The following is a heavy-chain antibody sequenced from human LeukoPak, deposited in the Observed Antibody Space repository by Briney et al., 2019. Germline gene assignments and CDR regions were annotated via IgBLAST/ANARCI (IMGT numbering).Heavy chain of an antibody. CDR2: IYYSGST. Sequence: SETLSLTCSVSGDSISTSSYYWGWIRQPPGKGLEWIGTIYYSGSTYYNPSLTSRVTISVDTSKNQFSLKLSSVTAADAAVYYCARHKDYYYSYMDVWGKGTTVTISS. CDR1: GDSISTSSYY. J-gene: IGHJ6*03. CDR3: ARHKDYYYSYMDV. V-gene: IGHV4-39*01.